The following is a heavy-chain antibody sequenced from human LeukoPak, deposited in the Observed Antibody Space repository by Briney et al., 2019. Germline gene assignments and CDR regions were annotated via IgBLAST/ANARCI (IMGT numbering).Heavy chain of an antibody. CDR2: IRSKANRYAT. Sequence: GGSLRLSCAASGFTFSGSAMHWVRQASGKGLEWVGRIRSKANRYATAYAASVKGRFTISRDDSKNTADLQMNSLKTEDTAVYYCTRPLAGGKDYWGQGTLVTVSS. J-gene: IGHJ4*02. D-gene: IGHD4-23*01. CDR1: GFTFSGSA. CDR3: TRPLAGGKDY. V-gene: IGHV3-73*01.